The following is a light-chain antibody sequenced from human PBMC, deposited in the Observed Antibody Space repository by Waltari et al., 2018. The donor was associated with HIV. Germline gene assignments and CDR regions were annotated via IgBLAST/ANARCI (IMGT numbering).Light chain of an antibody. Sequence: EIVLTQSPANLSLSPGERATLSCGASQTVSNNYLAWYQQKPGLAPRLLIYDASSRATGVPDRFSGSGSGTDYTLTIARLEPEDFAVYYCHQFGSSTSYTFGQGTKLEIK. CDR2: DAS. V-gene: IGKV3D-20*01. J-gene: IGKJ2*01. CDR1: QTVSNNY. CDR3: HQFGSSTSYT.